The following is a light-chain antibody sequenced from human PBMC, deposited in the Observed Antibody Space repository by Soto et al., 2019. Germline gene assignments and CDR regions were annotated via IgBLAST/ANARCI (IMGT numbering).Light chain of an antibody. CDR3: QQRSNWT. CDR2: GAS. V-gene: IGKV3-11*01. J-gene: IGKJ1*01. CDR1: QSVSRN. Sequence: EIVLTQSPATLSLSPGERATLSYRASQSVSRNLAWYQQKPGQAPRLLIYGASNRATGIPARFSGSGSGTDFTLTISSLEPEDFAVYYCQQRSNWTFGQGTKVEIK.